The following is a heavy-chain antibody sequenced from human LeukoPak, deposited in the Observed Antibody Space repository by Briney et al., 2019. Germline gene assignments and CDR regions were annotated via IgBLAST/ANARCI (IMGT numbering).Heavy chain of an antibody. CDR2: INAGNGNT. J-gene: IGHJ4*02. D-gene: IGHD2-2*01. CDR3: ARVQSAYCSSSSCYGGYFDY. CDR1: GYTFTSYA. Sequence: VASVTVSCKASGYTFTSYAMHWVRQAPGQRPEWMGWINAGNGNTKYSQKFQGRVTITRDTSASTAYMELSSLRPEDTAVYYCARVQSAYCSSSSCYGGYFDYWGQGTLVTVSS. V-gene: IGHV1-3*01.